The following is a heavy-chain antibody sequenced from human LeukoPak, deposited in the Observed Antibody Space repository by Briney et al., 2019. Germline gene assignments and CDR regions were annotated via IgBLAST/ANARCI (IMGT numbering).Heavy chain of an antibody. CDR3: ARERAHYYDSSGYRPDAFDI. Sequence: GSSVKVSCKASGGTFSSYAISWVRQAPGQGLEWMGGIIPIFGTANYAQKFQGRVTITTDESTSTAYMERSSLRSEDTAVYYCARERAHYYDSSGYRPDAFDIWGQGTMVTVSS. CDR2: IIPIFGTA. V-gene: IGHV1-69*05. CDR1: GGTFSSYA. J-gene: IGHJ3*02. D-gene: IGHD3-22*01.